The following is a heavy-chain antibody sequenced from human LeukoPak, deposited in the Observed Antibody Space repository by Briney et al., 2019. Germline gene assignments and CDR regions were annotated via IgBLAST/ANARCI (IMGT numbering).Heavy chain of an antibody. CDR3: ARGLTVVPAAIVYWFDP. CDR2: INHSGST. Sequence: SETLSLTCAVYGGSFSGYYWSWIRQPPGKGLEWIGEINHSGSTNYNPSLKSRVTISVDTSKNQFSLKLSSVTAADTAVYYRARGLTVVPAAIVYWFDPWGQGTLVTVSS. D-gene: IGHD2-2*01. CDR1: GGSFSGYY. V-gene: IGHV4-34*01. J-gene: IGHJ5*02.